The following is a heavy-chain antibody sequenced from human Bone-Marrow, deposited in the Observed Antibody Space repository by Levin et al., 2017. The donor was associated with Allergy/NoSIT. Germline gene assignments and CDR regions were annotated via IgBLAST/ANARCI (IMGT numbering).Heavy chain of an antibody. CDR2: VNPSGST. CDR3: ARERGKFDQ. V-gene: IGHV4-34*01. D-gene: IGHD3-16*01. CDR1: GESFKRYS. Sequence: PGGSLRLSFAVSGESFKRYSWSWIRQSPGKGLEWIGEVNPSGSTNSNPSLKSRVTVSLDTSKKQFFMNLTSVTAADTAVYFCARERGKFDQWGPGTLVTVSS. J-gene: IGHJ4*02.